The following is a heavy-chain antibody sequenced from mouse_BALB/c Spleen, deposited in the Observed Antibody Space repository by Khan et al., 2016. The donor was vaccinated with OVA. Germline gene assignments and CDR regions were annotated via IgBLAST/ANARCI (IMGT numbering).Heavy chain of an antibody. Sequence: QVQLKQSGPGLVQPSQSLSITCTASDFSLNNYSVHWVRQSPGKGLEWLGVIWSAGSTDYNAVFISRMTISKDNSRNQIFFRMNSLQPNDTAIYYCARRGYDYGRGALFAYWGQGTLVTVSA. CDR2: IWSAGST. D-gene: IGHD2-4*01. CDR1: DFSLNNYS. CDR3: ARRGYDYGRGALFAY. J-gene: IGHJ3*01. V-gene: IGHV2-2*02.